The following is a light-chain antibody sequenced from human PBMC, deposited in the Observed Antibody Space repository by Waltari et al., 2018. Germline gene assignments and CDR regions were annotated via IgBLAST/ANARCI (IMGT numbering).Light chain of an antibody. CDR2: WAS. J-gene: IGKJ2*01. Sequence: DIVLTQSPEYLPVSLGARATLNCKSSQSVVFSSNNKNYLAWYQQKPGQPPKLLITWASTRESGVPDRFSGSGSETDFTLTISSLQAEDVAVYYGQQCYTFPYTFVQGTKLEIK. V-gene: IGKV4-1*01. CDR3: QQCYTFPYT. CDR1: QSVVFSSNNKNY.